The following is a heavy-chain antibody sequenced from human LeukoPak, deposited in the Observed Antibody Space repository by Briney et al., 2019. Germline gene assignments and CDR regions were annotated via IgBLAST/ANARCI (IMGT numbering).Heavy chain of an antibody. CDR2: INPNSGGT. Sequence: ASVKVSCKASGYTFTGYYMHWVRQATGQGLEWMGWINPNSGGTNYAQKVQGWVTMTRDTSISTAYMELSRLRSDDTAVYYCARSTDEYNWFDPWGQGTLVTVSS. J-gene: IGHJ5*02. CDR3: ARSTDEYNWFDP. CDR1: GYTFTGYY. V-gene: IGHV1-2*04. D-gene: IGHD1-26*01.